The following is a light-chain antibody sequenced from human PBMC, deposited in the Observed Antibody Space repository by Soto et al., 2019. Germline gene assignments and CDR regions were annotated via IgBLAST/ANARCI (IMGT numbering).Light chain of an antibody. J-gene: IGLJ3*02. CDR1: SGSVSTSHY. CDR3: MLSVGTGVWV. CDR2: NIE. Sequence: QTVVTQEASLSVSPGGTVTLTRGLNSGSVSTSHYPSWYQQTPGQPPRTLILNIESRPSGVPERFSGTIIGRRAALTITGAQSEDESDYYCMLSVGTGVWVFGGGTKLTVL. V-gene: IGLV8-61*01.